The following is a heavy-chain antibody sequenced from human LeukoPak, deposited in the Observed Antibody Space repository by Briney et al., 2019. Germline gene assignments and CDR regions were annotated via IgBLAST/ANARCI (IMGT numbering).Heavy chain of an antibody. Sequence: PSETLSLTCTVSGGSISSSSYYWGWIRQPPGKGLEWIGSIYYSGSTYYNPSLKRRVTISVDTSKNQFSLKLSSVTAADTAVYYCARHPALWFGEPLDYWGQGTLVTVSS. D-gene: IGHD3-10*01. CDR3: ARHPALWFGEPLDY. J-gene: IGHJ4*02. V-gene: IGHV4-39*01. CDR2: IYYSGST. CDR1: GGSISSSSYY.